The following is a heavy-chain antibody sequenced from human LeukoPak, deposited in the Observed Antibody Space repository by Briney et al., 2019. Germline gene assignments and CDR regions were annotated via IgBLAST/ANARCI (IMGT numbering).Heavy chain of an antibody. D-gene: IGHD3-16*01. Sequence: GGSLRLSCAASGFTFSSYSMNWVRQAPGKGLEWVSSISTSSSYIYYADSVKGRFTISRDNARHSLYLQMNSLRAEDTAVYYCAGGRGTSVYFDFWGQGTLVTVSS. J-gene: IGHJ4*02. CDR1: GFTFSSYS. CDR2: ISTSSSYI. V-gene: IGHV3-21*01. CDR3: AGGRGTSVYFDF.